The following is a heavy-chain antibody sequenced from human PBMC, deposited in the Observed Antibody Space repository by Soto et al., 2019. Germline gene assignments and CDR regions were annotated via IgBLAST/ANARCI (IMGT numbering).Heavy chain of an antibody. CDR3: AREITMIVVVIGQDYYYGMDV. CDR2: ISGSGGST. V-gene: IGHV3-23*01. CDR1: GFTFSSYA. Sequence: PGGSLRLSCAASGFTFSSYAISWVRQAPGKGLEWVSAISGSGGSTYYADSVKGRFTISRDNSKNTLYLQMNSLRAEDTAVYYCAREITMIVVVIGQDYYYGMDVWGQRTTVTVSS. D-gene: IGHD3-22*01. J-gene: IGHJ6*02.